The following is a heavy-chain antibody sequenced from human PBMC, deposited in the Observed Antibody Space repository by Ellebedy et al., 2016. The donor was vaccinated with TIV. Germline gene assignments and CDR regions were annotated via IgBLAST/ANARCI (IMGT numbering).Heavy chain of an antibody. CDR2: ISGSSGKA. CDR1: GFTSSSYA. J-gene: IGHJ3*02. V-gene: IGHV3-23*01. CDR3: ATRRYGNPDI. Sequence: GESLKISCAASGFTSSSYATTWVRQAPGKGLEWVSGISGSSGKAYYTDSVKGRFTISRDNSKNTVLLQMNSLRVEDSAVYYCATRRYGNPDIWGQGTMVTVSS. D-gene: IGHD4-17*01.